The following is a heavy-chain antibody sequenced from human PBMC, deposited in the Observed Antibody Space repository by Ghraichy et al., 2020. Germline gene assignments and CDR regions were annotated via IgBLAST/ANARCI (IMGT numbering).Heavy chain of an antibody. V-gene: IGHV1-69*13. Sequence: SVKVSCKASGGTFSSYAISWVRQAPGQGLEWMGGIIPIFGTANYAQKFQGRVTITADESTSTAYMELSSLRSEDTAVYYCARDSTMVRGVARPKNYYYYYMDVWGKGTTVTVSS. D-gene: IGHD3-10*01. CDR2: IIPIFGTA. CDR3: ARDSTMVRGVARPKNYYYYYMDV. J-gene: IGHJ6*03. CDR1: GGTFSSYA.